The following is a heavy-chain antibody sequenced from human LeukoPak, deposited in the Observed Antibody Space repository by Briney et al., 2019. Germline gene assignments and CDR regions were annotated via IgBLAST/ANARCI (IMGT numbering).Heavy chain of an antibody. J-gene: IGHJ2*01. Sequence: GGSLRLSCAASGFTFSSYSMNWVRQAPGKGLEWVSSISSSSSNIYYADSVKGRFTISRDNAKNSHYLQMNSLRAEDTAVYYCARKGWYSDLWGRGTLVSVSS. CDR3: ARKGWYSDL. CDR1: GFTFSSYS. V-gene: IGHV3-21*01. CDR2: ISSSSSNI.